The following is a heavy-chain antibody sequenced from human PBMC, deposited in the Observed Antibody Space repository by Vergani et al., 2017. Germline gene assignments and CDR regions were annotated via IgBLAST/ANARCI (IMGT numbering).Heavy chain of an antibody. V-gene: IGHV3-13*01. D-gene: IGHD2-15*01. CDR3: ARTGVGGLGSWYFDL. CDR2: IGTAGDT. CDR1: GFTFSSYD. Sequence: EVQLVESGGGLVQPGGSLRLSCAASGFTFSSYDMHWVRQATGKGLEWVSAIGTAGDTYYPGSVKGRFTISRENAKNSLYLQMNSLRAGDAAVYYCARTGVGGLGSWYFDLWGRGTLVTVSS. J-gene: IGHJ2*01.